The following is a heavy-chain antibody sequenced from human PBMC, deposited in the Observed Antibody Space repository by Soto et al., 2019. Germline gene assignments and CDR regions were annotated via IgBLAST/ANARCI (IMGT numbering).Heavy chain of an antibody. CDR2: IYPGDSDT. D-gene: IGHD1-26*01. Sequence: GESLKISCKGSGYSFSGYWIAWVRQMPGKGLEWLGIIYPGDSDTRYSPSLQGQVTISADKSISTAYLQWSSLKASDTAMYYWARRKRATYFDCWGHGTLVTVSS. V-gene: IGHV5-51*01. CDR3: ARRKRATYFDC. CDR1: GYSFSGYW. J-gene: IGHJ4*01.